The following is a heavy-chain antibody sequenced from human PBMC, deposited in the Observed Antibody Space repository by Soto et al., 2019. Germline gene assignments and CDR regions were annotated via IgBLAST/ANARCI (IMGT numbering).Heavy chain of an antibody. Sequence: GGSLRLSCAASGFTFSSYAMSWVRQAPGKGLEWVSAISGSGGSTYYADSVKGRFTISRDNSKNTLYLQMNSLRAEDTAVYYCAKEVPGQGDRRRKKWLEQWGQGKMVTV. CDR2: ISGSGGST. D-gene: IGHD5-18*01. V-gene: IGHV3-23*01. CDR3: AKEVPGQGDRRRKKWLEQ. CDR1: GFTFSSYA. J-gene: IGHJ3*01.